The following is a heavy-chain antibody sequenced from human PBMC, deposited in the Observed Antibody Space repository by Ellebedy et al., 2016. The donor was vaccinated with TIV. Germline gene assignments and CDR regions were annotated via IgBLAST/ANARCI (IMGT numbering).Heavy chain of an antibody. CDR2: IYHSGST. J-gene: IGHJ5*02. Sequence: SETLSLTCAVYGGSFSGYYWSWIRQPPGKGLEWIGEIYHSGSTNYNPSLKSRVTISVDTSKNQFSLKLSSVTAADTAVYYCARAVYSGYDSGFDPWGQGTLVTVSS. V-gene: IGHV4-34*01. CDR3: ARAVYSGYDSGFDP. CDR1: GGSFSGYY. D-gene: IGHD5-12*01.